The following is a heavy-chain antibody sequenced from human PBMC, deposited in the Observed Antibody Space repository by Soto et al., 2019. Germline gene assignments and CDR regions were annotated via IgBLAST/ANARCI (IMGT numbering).Heavy chain of an antibody. CDR1: GFAFGTYG. CDR2: LGYDGGGR. CDR3: AREPVGPDYAMDV. J-gene: IGHJ6*02. D-gene: IGHD1-26*01. Sequence: PGGSLRLSCVASGFAFGTYGMHWVRQAPGKGLEWVAVLGYDGGGRYYGDSVKGRLTIPRDNSKNTLYLQMDSLRGEDTALYYCAREPVGPDYAMDVWGQGTTVTVSS. V-gene: IGHV3-33*01.